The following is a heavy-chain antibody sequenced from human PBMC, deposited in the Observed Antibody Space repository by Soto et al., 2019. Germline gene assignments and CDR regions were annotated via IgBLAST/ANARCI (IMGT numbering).Heavy chain of an antibody. CDR3: ARGRHTAFDY. CDR2: IYYSGST. Sequence: SETLSLTCTVSGGSISSYYWSWIRQPPGKGLEWIGYIYYSGSTIYSPSLKSRVTISVDTSKNQFSLKLSSVTAADTAVYYCARGRHTAFDYWGQGTLVTVSS. J-gene: IGHJ4*02. CDR1: GGSISSYY. V-gene: IGHV4-59*01. D-gene: IGHD3-16*02.